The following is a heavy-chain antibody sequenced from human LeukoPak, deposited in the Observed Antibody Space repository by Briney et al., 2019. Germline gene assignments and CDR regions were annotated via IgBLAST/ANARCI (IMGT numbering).Heavy chain of an antibody. CDR3: ARGWFGFWHNSYLDDNAFDV. CDR2: INQSGRT. J-gene: IGHJ3*01. V-gene: IGHV4-34*01. CDR1: GGSFSGYY. Sequence: PSETLSLTCAVYGGSFSGYYWSWIRQVPGKGLEWLGEINQSGRTNYNPSLKSRVTISVDPSKNQISLNLRFVTATDTAVYYCARGWFGFWHNSYLDDNAFDVWGPGTMVTVSS. D-gene: IGHD3-10*01.